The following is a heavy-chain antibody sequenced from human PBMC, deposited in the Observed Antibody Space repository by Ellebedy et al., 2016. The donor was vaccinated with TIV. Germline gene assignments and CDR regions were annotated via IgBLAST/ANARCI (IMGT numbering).Heavy chain of an antibody. Sequence: PGGSLRLSCAASGFSFSDYCMTWVRQGPEKGLEWVARILQDGNGKYYVDSVKGRFTISRDNAKNSLYLQMNSLRAEDTAVYYCARDRGYDTFDYWGQGILVTVSS. CDR2: ILQDGNGK. J-gene: IGHJ4*02. CDR1: GFSFSDYC. CDR3: ARDRGYDTFDY. V-gene: IGHV3-7*01. D-gene: IGHD5-12*01.